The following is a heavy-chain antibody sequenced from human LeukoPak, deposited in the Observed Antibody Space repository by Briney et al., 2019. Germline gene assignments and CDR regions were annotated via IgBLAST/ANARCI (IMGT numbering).Heavy chain of an antibody. D-gene: IGHD3-10*01. CDR1: GGSISSSDYY. V-gene: IGHV4-39*01. CDR2: IYYSGTT. CDR3: ARIPTTDYYGSGSYPDYFDY. J-gene: IGHJ4*02. Sequence: PSETLSLTCTVSGGSISSSDYYWGWIRQPPGKGLEWIASIYYSGTTHYNPSHQSRVTMSVDTSKNQFSLKLRSVTAADTAVYYCARIPTTDYYGSGSYPDYFDYWGQGTLVTVSS.